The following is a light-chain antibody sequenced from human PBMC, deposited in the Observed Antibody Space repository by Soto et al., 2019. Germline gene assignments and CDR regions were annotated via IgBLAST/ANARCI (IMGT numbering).Light chain of an antibody. CDR2: QDS. Sequence: SYELTQAPSVSVSPGQTASITCSGDKLGDKYACWYQQKPGQSPALVMYQDSKRPSGIPERFSGSNSGNTATLTISGTQALDEADYYCQAWDSSTSGVFGGGTKLTVL. CDR3: QAWDSSTSGV. CDR1: KLGDKY. J-gene: IGLJ2*01. V-gene: IGLV3-1*01.